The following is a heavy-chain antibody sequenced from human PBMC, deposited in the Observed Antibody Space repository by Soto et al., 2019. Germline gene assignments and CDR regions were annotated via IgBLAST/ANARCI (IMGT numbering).Heavy chain of an antibody. J-gene: IGHJ4*02. Sequence: PSETLSLTCTVSGASISSDYWSWVRQPPGRGLEWIAYIHYSGDTNHNPSLKSRVTISIDTSKNQFSLRLSSVTAADTAVYYCARALSSSPTITYWGQGTLVTVSS. CDR1: GASISSDY. V-gene: IGHV4-59*01. CDR2: IHYSGDT. D-gene: IGHD6-13*01. CDR3: ARALSSSPTITY.